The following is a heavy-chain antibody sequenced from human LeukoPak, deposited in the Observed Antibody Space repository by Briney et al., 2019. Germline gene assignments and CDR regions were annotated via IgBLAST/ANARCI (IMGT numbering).Heavy chain of an antibody. CDR3: AKRGVVILGLLVIGYHQEAYHYDF. D-gene: IGHD3/OR15-3a*01. CDR2: ISERGGST. Sequence: PGGSLRLSCVVSGISLSNYAMTWVRQAPGKGLEWVSYISERGGSTTYAASVKGRFTISRDTSLNTLYLQMNNLRAEDTAVYFCAKRGVVILGLLVIGYHQEAYHYDFRGQGVLVTVSS. CDR1: GISLSNYA. V-gene: IGHV3-23*01. J-gene: IGHJ4*02.